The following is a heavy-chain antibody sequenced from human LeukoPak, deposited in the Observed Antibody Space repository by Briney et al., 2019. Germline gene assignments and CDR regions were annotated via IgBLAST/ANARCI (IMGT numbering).Heavy chain of an antibody. CDR1: GFTFSSYS. D-gene: IGHD6-6*01. CDR3: ARGSSSGFN. CDR2: ISSSSSTI. V-gene: IGHV3-48*04. Sequence: GGSLRLSCAASGFTFSSYSMNWVRQAPGKGLEWVSYISSSSSTIYYADSVKGRFTISRDNAKNSLYLQMNSLRAEDTAVYYCARGSSSGFNWGQGTLVTVSS. J-gene: IGHJ4*02.